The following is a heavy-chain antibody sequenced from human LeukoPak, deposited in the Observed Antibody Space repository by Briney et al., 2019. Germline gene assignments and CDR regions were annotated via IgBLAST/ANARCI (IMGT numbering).Heavy chain of an antibody. CDR3: ARLSSPAGGGY. J-gene: IGHJ4*02. Sequence: PGGSLRLSCAASGFTFSSYWMHWVRQAPGKGLVWVSRINTDGSSTSYADSVKGRFTISRDNAKNTLYLQMNSLRAEDTAVYYCARLSSPAGGGYWGQGTLVTVSS. CDR1: GFTFSSYW. D-gene: IGHD6-13*01. CDR2: INTDGSST. V-gene: IGHV3-74*01.